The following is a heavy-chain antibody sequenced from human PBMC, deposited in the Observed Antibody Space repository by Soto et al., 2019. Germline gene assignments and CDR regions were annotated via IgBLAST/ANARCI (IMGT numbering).Heavy chain of an antibody. Sequence: VGSLRLSCASSVFTFSSYSMNCVRDSPGKGLEWVSSISSSSSDIYYADSVKGRFTISRDNAKNSLWLQMNSMKAEDTAVYYCARDPGRVGAVFEYWGQGTLVTVST. CDR2: ISSSSSDI. CDR3: ARDPGRVGAVFEY. J-gene: IGHJ4*02. V-gene: IGHV3-21*01. CDR1: VFTFSSYS. D-gene: IGHD1-26*01.